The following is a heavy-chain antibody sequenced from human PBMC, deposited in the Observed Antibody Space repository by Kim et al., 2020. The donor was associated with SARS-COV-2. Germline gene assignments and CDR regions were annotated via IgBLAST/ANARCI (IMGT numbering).Heavy chain of an antibody. CDR3: AREEGVGYSSYYYYGMDV. J-gene: IGHJ6*02. V-gene: IGHV3-30*07. Sequence: KGRFTISRDNSKNTLYLQMNSLRAEDTAVYYCAREEGVGYSSYYYYGMDVWGQGTTVTVSS. D-gene: IGHD6-13*01.